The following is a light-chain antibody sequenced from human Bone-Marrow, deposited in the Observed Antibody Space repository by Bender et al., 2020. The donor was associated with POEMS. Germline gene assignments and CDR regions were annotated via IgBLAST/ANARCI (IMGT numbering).Light chain of an antibody. CDR3: SSYTISTSYV. CDR1: SSDVGSYDL. CDR2: EVN. J-gene: IGLJ1*01. Sequence: QSALTQPASVSGSPGQSITISCTGTSSDVGSYDLVSWYQHHPGKAPKLIIYEVNKRPSGVSNRFSGSKSGNTASLTISGLQAEDEADYYCSSYTISTSYVFGNGTKVTVL. V-gene: IGLV2-14*02.